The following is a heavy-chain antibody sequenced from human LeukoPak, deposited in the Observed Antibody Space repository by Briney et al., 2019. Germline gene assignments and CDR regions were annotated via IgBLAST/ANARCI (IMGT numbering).Heavy chain of an antibody. D-gene: IGHD3-3*01. V-gene: IGHV1-2*06. CDR3: ARETKLEWLLIFDY. Sequence: ASVKVSCKASGGTFSSYAISWVRQAPGQGPEWMGRINPNSGGTNYAQKFQGRVTMTRDTSINTAYMELSRLRSDDTAVYYCARETKLEWLLIFDYWGQGTLVTVSS. J-gene: IGHJ4*02. CDR1: GGTFSSYA. CDR2: INPNSGGT.